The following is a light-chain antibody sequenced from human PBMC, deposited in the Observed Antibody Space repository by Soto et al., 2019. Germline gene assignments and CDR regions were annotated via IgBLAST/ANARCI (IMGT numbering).Light chain of an antibody. J-gene: IGKJ2*01. CDR2: GAS. V-gene: IGKV3-20*01. Sequence: EIVLTQSPGTLSSSPGERATLSCRASQSLSTTYLAWYQQKPGQAPRLLIYGASTRATGIPDRFSGSGSGTDFTLTISRLEPEDFAIYYCQQYDTSPLTFGQGTKLEIK. CDR3: QQYDTSPLT. CDR1: QSLSTTY.